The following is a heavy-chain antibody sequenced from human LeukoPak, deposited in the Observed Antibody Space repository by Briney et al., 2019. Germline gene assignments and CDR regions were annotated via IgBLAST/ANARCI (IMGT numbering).Heavy chain of an antibody. CDR1: GYTFTGYY. J-gene: IGHJ4*02. D-gene: IGHD6-13*01. V-gene: IGHV1-2*02. Sequence: ASVKVSCKASGYTFTGYYMHWVRQAPGQGLEWMGWINPNSGGTNYAQKFQGRVTMTRDTSISTAYMELSSLRSEDTAVYYCAGVAMYSSSWNLDYWGQGTLVTASS. CDR3: AGVAMYSSSWNLDY. CDR2: INPNSGGT.